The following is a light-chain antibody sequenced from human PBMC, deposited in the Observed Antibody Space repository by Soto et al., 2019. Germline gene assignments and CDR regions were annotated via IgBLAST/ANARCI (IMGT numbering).Light chain of an antibody. CDR1: SSDIGSYNL. V-gene: IGLV2-23*01. Sequence: QSALTQPASVSGSPGQSITISCTGTSSDIGSYNLVSWYQQHPGKAPKVMVYEDNKRPSGVSNRFSGSKSGNTASLTISGLRAEDEAEYFCCSYAGGSTLWLFGGGTKLTVL. CDR3: CSYAGGSTLWL. CDR2: EDN. J-gene: IGLJ3*02.